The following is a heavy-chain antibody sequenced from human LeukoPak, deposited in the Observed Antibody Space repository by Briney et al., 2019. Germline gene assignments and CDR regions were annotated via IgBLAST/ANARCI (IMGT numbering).Heavy chain of an antibody. CDR1: GFTFDDYA. D-gene: IGHD1-26*01. Sequence: PGRSLRLSRAASGFTFDDYAMHWVRQAPGKGLEWVSGISWNSGSIGYADSVKGRFTISRDNAKNFLYLQMNSLRAEDTALYYCAKDTRWELLAYFDYWGQGTLVTVSS. CDR2: ISWNSGSI. CDR3: AKDTRWELLAYFDY. V-gene: IGHV3-9*01. J-gene: IGHJ4*02.